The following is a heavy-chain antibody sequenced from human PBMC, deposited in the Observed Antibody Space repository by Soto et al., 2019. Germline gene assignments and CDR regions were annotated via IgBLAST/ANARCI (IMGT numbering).Heavy chain of an antibody. Sequence: ASVKVSCKASGYTLTSYHMHWVRQAPGQGLEWMGIINPSGGSTSFAQNFQGRVTMTSDTSTSSVYMELSSLRSDDTAVYYCARGYCSTNRCSKHYALDVWGQGTTVTVSS. CDR1: GYTLTSYH. J-gene: IGHJ6*02. V-gene: IGHV1-46*01. D-gene: IGHD2-2*01. CDR2: INPSGGST. CDR3: ARGYCSTNRCSKHYALDV.